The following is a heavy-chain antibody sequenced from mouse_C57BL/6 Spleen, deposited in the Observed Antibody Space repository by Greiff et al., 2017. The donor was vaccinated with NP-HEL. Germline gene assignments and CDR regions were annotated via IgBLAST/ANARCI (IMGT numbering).Heavy chain of an antibody. CDR2: INPSTGGT. CDR3: ARRGYYGSGYGWYFDV. Sequence: VQLKESGPELVKPGASVKISCKASGYSFTGYYMNWVKQSPEKSLEWIGEINPSTGGTTYNQKFKAKATLTVDKSSSTAYMQLKSLTSEDSAVYYCARRGYYGSGYGWYFDVWGTGTTVTVSS. CDR1: GYSFTGYY. D-gene: IGHD1-1*01. J-gene: IGHJ1*03. V-gene: IGHV1-42*01.